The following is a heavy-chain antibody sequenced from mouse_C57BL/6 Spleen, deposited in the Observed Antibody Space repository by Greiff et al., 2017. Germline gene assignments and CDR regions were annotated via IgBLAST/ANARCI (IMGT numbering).Heavy chain of an antibody. V-gene: IGHV14-3*01. D-gene: IGHD1-1*01. CDR1: GFNIKNTY. CDR3: AFYYGSSSRAMDY. CDR2: IDPANGNT. Sequence: EVQLQQSVAELVRPGASVKLPCTASGFNIKNTYMHWVKQRPEQGLEWIGRIDPANGNTKYAPKFQGKATITADTSSNTAYLQLSSLTSEDTAIYYCAFYYGSSSRAMDYWGQGTSVTVSS. J-gene: IGHJ4*01.